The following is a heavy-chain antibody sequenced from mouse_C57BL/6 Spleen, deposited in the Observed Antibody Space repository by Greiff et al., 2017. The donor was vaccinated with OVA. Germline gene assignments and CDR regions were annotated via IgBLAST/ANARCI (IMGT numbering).Heavy chain of an antibody. Sequence: EVHLVESGGGLVKPGGSLKLSCAASGFTFSSYGMSWVRQTPDKRLEWVATISSGGSYTYYPDSVKGRFTISRDNAKNTLYLQMSSLKSEDTAMYYCAVYGSSYYWYFDVWGTGTTVTVSS. V-gene: IGHV5-6*01. CDR2: ISSGGSYT. CDR1: GFTFSSYG. D-gene: IGHD1-1*01. J-gene: IGHJ1*03. CDR3: AVYGSSYYWYFDV.